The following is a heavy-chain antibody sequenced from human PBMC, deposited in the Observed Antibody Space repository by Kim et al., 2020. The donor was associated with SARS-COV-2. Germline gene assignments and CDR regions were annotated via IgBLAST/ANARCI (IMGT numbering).Heavy chain of an antibody. Sequence: ASVKVSCKASGYTFTSYGISWVRQAPGQGLEWMGWISAYNGNTNYAQKLQGRVTMTTDTSTSTAYMELRSLRSDDTAVYYCARGSPRYYYDSSGLLQHWGQGTLVTVSS. CDR3: ARGSPRYYYDSSGLLQH. CDR2: ISAYNGNT. CDR1: GYTFTSYG. D-gene: IGHD3-22*01. V-gene: IGHV1-18*04. J-gene: IGHJ1*01.